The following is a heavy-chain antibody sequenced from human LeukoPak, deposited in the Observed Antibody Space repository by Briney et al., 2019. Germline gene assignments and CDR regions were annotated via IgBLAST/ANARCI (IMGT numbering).Heavy chain of an antibody. Sequence: GGSLRLSCAASRCTLHKHSMKRLRQAPGKGLEWVSYISSSSSTIYYADSVKGRFTISRDNAKNSLYLQMNSLRDEESAVYYCEVNLVNLIVLVIRDAFYIWGEGTMVTVSS. CDR3: EVNLVNLIVLVIRDAFYI. CDR1: RCTLHKHS. J-gene: IGHJ3*02. CDR2: ISSSSSTI. D-gene: IGHD3-22*01. V-gene: IGHV3-48*02.